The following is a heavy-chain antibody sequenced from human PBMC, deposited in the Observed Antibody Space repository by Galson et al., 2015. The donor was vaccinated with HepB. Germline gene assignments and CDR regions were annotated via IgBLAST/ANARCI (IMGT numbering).Heavy chain of an antibody. V-gene: IGHV4-59*01. Sequence: ATLSLTCTVSGGSISTYYWSWLRQPPGKGLEWIGYIYYSGTTKYNPSLKSRVTISVDTSKNEFSLKLTSVTAADTAVYYCAGVRAGGSLNALDYWGQGTLVTVSS. D-gene: IGHD3-10*01. CDR1: GGSISTYY. CDR2: IYYSGTT. J-gene: IGHJ4*02. CDR3: AGVRAGGSLNALDY.